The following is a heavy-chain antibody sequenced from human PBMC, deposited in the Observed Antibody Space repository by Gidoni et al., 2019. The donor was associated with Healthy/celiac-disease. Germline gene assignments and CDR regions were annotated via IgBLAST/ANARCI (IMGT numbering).Heavy chain of an antibody. CDR2: INHSGST. D-gene: IGHD3-22*01. Sequence: QVQLQQWGAGLLKPSETLSLTCAVYGGSFSGYYWSWIRQPPGKGLEWIGEINHSGSTNYNPSLKSRVTISVDTSKNQFSLKLSSVTAADTAVYYCARVSLHSSGYYYPDYYYYYGMDVWGQGTTVTVSS. J-gene: IGHJ6*02. CDR3: ARVSLHSSGYYYPDYYYYYGMDV. CDR1: GGSFSGYY. V-gene: IGHV4-34*01.